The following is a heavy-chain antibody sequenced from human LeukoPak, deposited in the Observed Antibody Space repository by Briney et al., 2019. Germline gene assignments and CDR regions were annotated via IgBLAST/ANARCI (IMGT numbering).Heavy chain of an antibody. D-gene: IGHD3-10*01. CDR2: INSRSRFI. CDR1: GFTSSSYG. V-gene: IGHV3-21*01. CDR3: ARLSGITLGFDP. Sequence: GGSLRLSCAASGFTSSSYGMHWVRQAPGKGLEWVSSINSRSRFIYYANSVKGRFTISRDNAKNSLYLQMNRLRAEDTAVYYCARLSGITLGFDPWGQGTLVTVSS. J-gene: IGHJ5*02.